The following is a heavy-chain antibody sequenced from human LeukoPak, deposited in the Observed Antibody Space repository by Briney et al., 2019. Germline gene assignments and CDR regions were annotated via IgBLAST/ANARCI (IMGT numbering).Heavy chain of an antibody. Sequence: PGRSLRLSCAASGFTFSSYAMHWVRQAPGKGLEWVAVISYDGSNKYYADSVKGRFTISRDNSKNTLYLQMNSLRAEDTAVYYCAKCLSSGESFDYWGQGTLVTVSS. CDR2: ISYDGSNK. V-gene: IGHV3-30-3*02. CDR3: AKCLSSGESFDY. J-gene: IGHJ4*02. CDR1: GFTFSSYA. D-gene: IGHD3-10*01.